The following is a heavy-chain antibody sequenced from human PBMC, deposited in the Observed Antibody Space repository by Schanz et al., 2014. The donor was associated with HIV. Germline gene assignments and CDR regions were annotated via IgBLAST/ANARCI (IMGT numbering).Heavy chain of an antibody. CDR3: ARQGLRFSFWLDY. Sequence: QVQLVESGGGVVQPGRSLRLSCTASGSTFSNYGMHWVRQAPGKGLEWVAAIWYDGSNKFYADSVKGRFTISRDNSKNTLYLQMNNLRAEDTAVYGCARQGLRFSFWLDYWGQGTPVTVS. CDR2: IWYDGSNK. CDR1: GSTFSNYG. D-gene: IGHD4-17*01. V-gene: IGHV3-33*01. J-gene: IGHJ4*02.